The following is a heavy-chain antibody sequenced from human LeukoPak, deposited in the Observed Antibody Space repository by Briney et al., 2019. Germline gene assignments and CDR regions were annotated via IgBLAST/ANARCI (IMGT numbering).Heavy chain of an antibody. Sequence: NTAETLSLTCAVSGGSVSSGSYSWSWLRQPPGKGLQWFGYMFYTGITYYNPSLKSRVTISVDTSKNQFSLKLSSVTAADTAVYYCARHRWLQSLADYWGQGKLVTVSS. J-gene: IGHJ4*02. CDR3: ARHRWLQSLADY. CDR1: GGSVSSGSYS. CDR2: MFYTGIT. D-gene: IGHD5-24*01. V-gene: IGHV4-30-4*07.